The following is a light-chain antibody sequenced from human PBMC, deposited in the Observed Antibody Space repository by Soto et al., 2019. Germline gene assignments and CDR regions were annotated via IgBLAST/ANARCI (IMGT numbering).Light chain of an antibody. CDR1: HWIDDW. CDR3: QHYNSYSEA. J-gene: IGKJ1*01. V-gene: IGKV1-5*03. CDR2: KAS. Sequence: DIQMTQSPSTLSASVGDRVTITCRASHWIDDWLAWYQQKPGKAPQLLINKASSLKSGVPSRFSGSGSGTEFTLTISRLQPDDFATYYCQHYNSYSEAFGQGTKVDIK.